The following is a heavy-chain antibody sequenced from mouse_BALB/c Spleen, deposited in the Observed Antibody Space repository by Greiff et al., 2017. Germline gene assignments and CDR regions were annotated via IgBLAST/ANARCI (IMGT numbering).Heavy chain of an antibody. Sequence: VQLKESGPELVKPGASMKISCKASGYSFTGYTMNWVKQSHGKNLEWIGLINPYNGGTSYNQKFKGKATLTVDKSSSTAYMELLSLTSEDSAVYYCARKVTTVVADYAMDDWGQGTSVTVSS. J-gene: IGHJ4*01. CDR2: INPYNGGT. V-gene: IGHV1-18*01. D-gene: IGHD1-1*01. CDR3: ARKVTTVVADYAMDD. CDR1: GYSFTGYT.